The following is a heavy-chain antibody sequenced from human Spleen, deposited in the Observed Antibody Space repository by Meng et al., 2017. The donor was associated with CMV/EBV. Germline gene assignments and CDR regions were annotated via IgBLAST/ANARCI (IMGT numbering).Heavy chain of an antibody. D-gene: IGHD3-16*01. V-gene: IGHV3-74*01. CDR1: GFTFSAYW. Sequence: LSCAASGFTFSAYWMHWVRQAPGKGLVWVSRIKNDGTTTDYADSVKGRFTISRDNAKNTVYLNMNSLRAGDTAIYHCARDRGSQFDHWGQGALVTVSS. CDR3: ARDRGSQFDH. CDR2: IKNDGTTT. J-gene: IGHJ5*02.